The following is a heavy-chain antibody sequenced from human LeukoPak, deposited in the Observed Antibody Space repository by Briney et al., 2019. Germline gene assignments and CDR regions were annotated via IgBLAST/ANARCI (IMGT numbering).Heavy chain of an antibody. CDR1: GYTFTSYG. CDR2: ISAYNGNT. CDR3: ARTYYYDSSGYYLSLFDY. V-gene: IGHV1-18*01. Sequence: GESLKISCKGSGYTFTSYGISWVRQAPGQGLEWMGWISAYNGNTNYAQKLQGRVTMTTDTSTSTAYMELRSLRSDDTAVYYCARTYYYDSSGYYLSLFDYWGQGTLVTVSS. D-gene: IGHD3-22*01. J-gene: IGHJ4*02.